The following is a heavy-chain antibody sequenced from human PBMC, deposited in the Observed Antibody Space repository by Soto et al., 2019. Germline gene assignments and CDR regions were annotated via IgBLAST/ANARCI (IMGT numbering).Heavy chain of an antibody. CDR3: ARGRSKPLIRWAAYYLDY. D-gene: IGHD3-16*01. V-gene: IGHV4-34*01. CDR1: GGSFSGYY. CDR2: INHSGST. Sequence: LSLTCAVYGGSFSGYYWSWIRQPPGKGLEWIGEINHSGSTNYNPSLKSRVTISVDTSKNQFSLKLSSVTAADTAVYYCARGRSKPLIRWAAYYLDYWGQGTLVTVSS. J-gene: IGHJ4*02.